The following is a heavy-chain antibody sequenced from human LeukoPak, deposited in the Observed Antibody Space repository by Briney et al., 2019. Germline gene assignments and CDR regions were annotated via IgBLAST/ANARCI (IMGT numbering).Heavy chain of an antibody. V-gene: IGHV4-61*01. D-gene: IGHD4-17*01. J-gene: IGHJ4*02. Sequence: SETLSLTCTVSGGSVSSGTYYWSWIRQTPGKGLEWIGYIYYSGSTNYSPSLKSRVTISADTSKNQFSLKLTSVTVADTAVYYCARNYGDSLYYFDYWGQGTLVTVSS. CDR3: ARNYGDSLYYFDY. CDR1: GGSVSSGTYY. CDR2: IYYSGST.